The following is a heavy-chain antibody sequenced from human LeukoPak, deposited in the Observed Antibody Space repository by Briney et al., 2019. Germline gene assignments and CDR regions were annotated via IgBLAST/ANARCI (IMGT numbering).Heavy chain of an antibody. Sequence: ASVKVSCKVSGYTLTELSMHWVRQAPGKGLEWMGGFDPEDGETIYAQKFQGRVTMTEDTSTDTAYMELSSLRSEDTAVYYCARGSYCFGSGSYNYFDYWGQGTLVTVSS. CDR1: GYTLTELS. D-gene: IGHD3-10*01. CDR3: ARGSYCFGSGSYNYFDY. V-gene: IGHV1-24*01. CDR2: FDPEDGET. J-gene: IGHJ4*02.